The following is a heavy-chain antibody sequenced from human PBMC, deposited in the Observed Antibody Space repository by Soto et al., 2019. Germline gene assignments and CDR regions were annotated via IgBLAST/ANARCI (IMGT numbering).Heavy chain of an antibody. V-gene: IGHV1-69*01. J-gene: IGHJ4*02. CDR3: GCCLTGTIGGVAY. CDR2: IIPIFGTA. D-gene: IGHD3-16*01. CDR1: GGTFSSYA. Sequence: QVQLVQSGAEVKKPGSSVKVSCKASGGTFSSYAISWVRQAPGQGLEWMGGIIPIFGTANYAQKFQGRVRITADESTSTAYRELSSLRAEDTAVYYCGCCLTGTIGGVAYWGKGTLVTVSS.